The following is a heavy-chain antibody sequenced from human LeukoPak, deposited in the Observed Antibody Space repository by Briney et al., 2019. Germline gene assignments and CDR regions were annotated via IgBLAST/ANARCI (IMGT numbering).Heavy chain of an antibody. J-gene: IGHJ3*02. CDR2: IYYSGST. D-gene: IGHD3-22*01. V-gene: IGHV4-39*07. CDR1: GGSISSSSYY. CDR3: ARHYYDSSGYYSILPAFDI. Sequence: PSETLSLTCTVSGGSISSSSYYWGWIRQPPGKGLEWIGSIYYSGSTYYNPSLKSRVTISVDTSKNQFSLKLSSVTAADTAVYYCARHYYDSSGYYSILPAFDIWGQGTMVTVSS.